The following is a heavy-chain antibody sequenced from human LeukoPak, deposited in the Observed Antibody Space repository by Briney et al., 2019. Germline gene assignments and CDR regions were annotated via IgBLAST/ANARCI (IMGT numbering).Heavy chain of an antibody. D-gene: IGHD6-13*01. J-gene: IGHJ4*02. Sequence: HPGGSLRLSCAASGFTFSSYAMSWVRQAPGKGLEWVSAISGSGGSTYYADSVKGRFTISRDNSKNTLYLQMNSLRAEDTAVYYCAKRGRIAAAGPIDYWGQGTLVTVSS. CDR2: ISGSGGST. CDR3: AKRGRIAAAGPIDY. CDR1: GFTFSSYA. V-gene: IGHV3-23*01.